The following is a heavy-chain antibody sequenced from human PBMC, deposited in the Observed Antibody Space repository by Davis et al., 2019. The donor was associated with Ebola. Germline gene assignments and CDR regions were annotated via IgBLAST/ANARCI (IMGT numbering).Heavy chain of an antibody. CDR3: ARGRRLYSSSRFDY. J-gene: IGHJ4*02. D-gene: IGHD6-13*01. Sequence: SETLSLTCTVSGGSISGYYWSWIRQPPGKGLEWIGEINHSGSTNYNPSLKSRVTISVDTSKNQFSLKLSSVTAADTAVYYCARGRRLYSSSRFDYWGQGTLVTVSS. V-gene: IGHV4-34*01. CDR2: INHSGST. CDR1: GGSISGYY.